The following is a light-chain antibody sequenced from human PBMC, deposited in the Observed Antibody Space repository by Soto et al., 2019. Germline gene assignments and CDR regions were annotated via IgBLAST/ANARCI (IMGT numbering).Light chain of an antibody. CDR3: QQYDTSPHT. CDR1: QRVSSSQ. Sequence: EIVLTQSPGTLSLSPGESATLSCRASQRVSSSQVAWYQQKPGQAPRLLIYGASSRATGIPDRFSGVGSETDFTLTISRLESEDFAVYDCQQYDTSPHTFGQGTKLEIK. J-gene: IGKJ2*01. CDR2: GAS. V-gene: IGKV3-20*01.